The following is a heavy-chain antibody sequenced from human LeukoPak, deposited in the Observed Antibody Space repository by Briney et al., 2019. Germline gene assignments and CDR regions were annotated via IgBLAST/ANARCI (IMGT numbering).Heavy chain of an antibody. V-gene: IGHV3-21*01. CDR2: ISSSSSYI. CDR1: GFTFSSYS. D-gene: IGHD3-9*01. CDR3: ARATYDILTGNNWLDP. Sequence: PGGSLRLSCAASGFTFSSYSMNWVRQAPGKGLEWVSSISSSSSYIYYADSVKGRFTISRDNAKNSLYLQMNSLRAEDTAVYYCARATYDILTGNNWLDPWGQGTLVTVSS. J-gene: IGHJ5*02.